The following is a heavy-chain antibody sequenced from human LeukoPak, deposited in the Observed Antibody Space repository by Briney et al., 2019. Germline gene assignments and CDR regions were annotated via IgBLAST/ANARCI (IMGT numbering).Heavy chain of an antibody. Sequence: GGSLRLSCAASGFTFSRYSMNWVRQAPGKGLEWVSSISSSSSYIHYADSVKGRFTIFRDNAKNSLYLQMNSLRAEDTAVYYCARDTPVVPTGYFDYWGQGTLVTVSS. V-gene: IGHV3-21*01. J-gene: IGHJ4*02. CDR1: GFTFSRYS. CDR2: ISSSSSYI. D-gene: IGHD2-2*01. CDR3: ARDTPVVPTGYFDY.